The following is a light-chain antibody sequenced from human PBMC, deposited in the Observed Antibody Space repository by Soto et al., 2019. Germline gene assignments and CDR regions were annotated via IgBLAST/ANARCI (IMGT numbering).Light chain of an antibody. CDR1: QNIRNW. J-gene: IGKJ1*01. CDR2: DAS. V-gene: IGKV1-5*01. CDR3: QQYNSWP. Sequence: DNQRTQALSTRSASVGDSVTITCRASQNIRNWLAWYQQKPGKAPNPLIYDASSLKSGVPARFSGSGSGTEFTLTISSLQPDDFATYYCQQYNSWPFGQGTKVDIK.